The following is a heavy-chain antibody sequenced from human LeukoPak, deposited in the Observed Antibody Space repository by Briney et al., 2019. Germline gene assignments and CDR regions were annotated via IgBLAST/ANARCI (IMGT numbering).Heavy chain of an antibody. Sequence: SETLSLTCAVSGGSISSGGYSWSWIRQPPGKGLEWIGYIYHSGSTYYNPSLKSRVTISVDRSKSQFSVKLSSVTAADTAVYYCARNFDYWGQGTLVTVSS. CDR1: GGSISSGGYS. J-gene: IGHJ4*02. V-gene: IGHV4-30-2*01. CDR2: IYHSGST. CDR3: ARNFDY.